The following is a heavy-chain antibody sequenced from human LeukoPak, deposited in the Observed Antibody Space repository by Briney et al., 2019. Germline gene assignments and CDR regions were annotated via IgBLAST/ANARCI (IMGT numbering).Heavy chain of an antibody. CDR3: ARDRGSGSYPDY. CDR1: GFTFSSYA. CDR2: ISGSGGST. J-gene: IGHJ4*02. D-gene: IGHD1-26*01. V-gene: IGHV3-23*01. Sequence: PGGSLRLSCAASGFTFSSYAMSWVRQAPGKGLEWVSAISGSGGSTYYADSVKGRFTISRDNSKNTLYLQMNSLRAEDTAVYYCARDRGSGSYPDYWGQGTLVTVSS.